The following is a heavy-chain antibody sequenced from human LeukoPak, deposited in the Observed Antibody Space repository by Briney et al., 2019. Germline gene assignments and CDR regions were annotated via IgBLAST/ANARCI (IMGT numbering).Heavy chain of an antibody. Sequence: GGSLRLSCAASGFTFSDYWMHWVRQAPGKGLVWVSRIASDGSSTSYADSVKGRFTISRDNAKNTLYLQMNSLRAEDTAVYYCARGTAMIRGYWGQGTLVTVSS. CDR3: ARGTAMIRGY. V-gene: IGHV3-74*01. D-gene: IGHD5-18*01. CDR2: IASDGSST. J-gene: IGHJ4*02. CDR1: GFTFSDYW.